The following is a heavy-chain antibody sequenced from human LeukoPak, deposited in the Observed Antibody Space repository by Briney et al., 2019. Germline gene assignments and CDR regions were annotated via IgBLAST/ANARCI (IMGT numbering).Heavy chain of an antibody. D-gene: IGHD3-10*01. Sequence: ASVKVSCKASGYTFTSYDINWVRQATGQGLEWMGIINPSGGSTSYAQKFQGRVTMTRDTSTSTVYMELSSLRSEDTAVYYCARALMVRGVTDAFDIWGQGTMVTVSS. CDR1: GYTFTSYD. CDR2: INPSGGST. J-gene: IGHJ3*02. V-gene: IGHV1-46*01. CDR3: ARALMVRGVTDAFDI.